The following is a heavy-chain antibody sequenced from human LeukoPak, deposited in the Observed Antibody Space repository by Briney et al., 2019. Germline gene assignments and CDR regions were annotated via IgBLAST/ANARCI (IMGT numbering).Heavy chain of an antibody. Sequence: GSLRLSCTASGFPFSDYSMNWVRQAPGKGLEWISCIGIGSGNTKYADSVRGRFTISADNAKNSLYLQMNSLRVEDTAVYYCARDHNYAFDNWGQGTLVSVSS. CDR3: ARDHNYAFDN. CDR2: IGIGSGNT. D-gene: IGHD1-1*01. CDR1: GFPFSDYS. V-gene: IGHV3-48*04. J-gene: IGHJ4*02.